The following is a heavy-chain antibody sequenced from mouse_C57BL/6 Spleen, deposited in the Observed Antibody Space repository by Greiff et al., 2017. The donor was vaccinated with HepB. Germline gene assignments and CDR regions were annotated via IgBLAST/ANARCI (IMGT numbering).Heavy chain of an antibody. Sequence: EVQLQQSGPELVKPGASVKISCKASGYTFTDYYMNWVKQSHGKSLEWIGDINPNNGGTSYNQKFKGKATLTVDKSSSTAYMELRSLTSEVSAVYYCARGSISGFAYWGQGTLVTVSA. D-gene: IGHD1-1*01. J-gene: IGHJ3*01. CDR3: ARGSISGFAY. CDR2: INPNNGGT. CDR1: GYTFTDYY. V-gene: IGHV1-26*01.